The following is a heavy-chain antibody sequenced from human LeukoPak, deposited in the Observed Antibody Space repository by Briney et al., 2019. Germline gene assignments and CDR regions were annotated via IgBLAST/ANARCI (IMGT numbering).Heavy chain of an antibody. CDR1: GFTFSSYA. CDR2: I. Sequence: GGSLRLSCAASGFTFSSYAMSWVRQAPGKGLEWVAVIKGRFTISRDNSKNTLYLQMSSLRAEDTAVYYCAREATGALDYWGQGTLVTVSS. V-gene: IGHV3-33*08. J-gene: IGHJ4*01. CDR3: AREATGALDY.